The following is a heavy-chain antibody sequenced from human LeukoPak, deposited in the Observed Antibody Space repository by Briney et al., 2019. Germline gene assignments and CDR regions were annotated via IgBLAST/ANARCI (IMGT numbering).Heavy chain of an antibody. D-gene: IGHD5-18*01. CDR3: AKDAWIRLWLPGHFDY. J-gene: IGHJ4*02. CDR2: IRYDGSNK. CDR1: GFTFSSYG. Sequence: GGSLRLSCAASGFTFSSYGMHWVRQAPGKGLEWVAFIRYDGSNKYYADSVKGRFTISRDNSKNTLYLQMNSLRAEDTAVYYCAKDAWIRLWLPGHFDYWGQGTLVTVPS. V-gene: IGHV3-30*02.